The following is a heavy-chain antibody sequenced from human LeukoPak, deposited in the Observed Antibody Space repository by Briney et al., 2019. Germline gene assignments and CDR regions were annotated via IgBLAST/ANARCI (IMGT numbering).Heavy chain of an antibody. J-gene: IGHJ4*02. V-gene: IGHV3-49*04. D-gene: IGHD4-17*01. CDR1: GFTFGDYS. Sequence: GGSLRLSCTASGFTFGDYSMNWVRQAPGKGLEWVGFIRSKAYGGTTEYAASVKGRFTISRDDSKSIAYLQMNSLKTEDTAVYYCTRATSYGDLHFDYWGQGTLVTVSS. CDR2: IRSKAYGGTT. CDR3: TRATSYGDLHFDY.